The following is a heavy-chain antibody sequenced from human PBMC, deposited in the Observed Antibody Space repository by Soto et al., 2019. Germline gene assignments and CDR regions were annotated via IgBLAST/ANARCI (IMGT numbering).Heavy chain of an antibody. CDR2: IYYSGST. Sequence: SETLSLTCTVSGGSISSSNYYWGWIRQPPGKGLEWIGSIYYSGSTYYNPSLKSPVTISVDTSKNQFSLKLSSVTAADTAVYYCARHENRYSVSYYYYYGMDVWGQGTTVTVSS. CDR1: GGSISSSNYY. J-gene: IGHJ6*02. D-gene: IGHD1-26*01. CDR3: ARHENRYSVSYYYYYGMDV. V-gene: IGHV4-39*01.